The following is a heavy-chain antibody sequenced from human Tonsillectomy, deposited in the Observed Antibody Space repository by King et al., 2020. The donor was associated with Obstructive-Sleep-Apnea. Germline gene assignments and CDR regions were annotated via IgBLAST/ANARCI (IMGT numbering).Heavy chain of an antibody. J-gene: IGHJ4*02. V-gene: IGHV4-59*01. CDR2: IYYSGST. Sequence: QLQESGPGLVKPSETLSLTCTVSGGSISSYYWSWIRQPPGKGLEWIGYIYYSGSTNYNPSLKSRVTISVDTSKNHFSLKLSSVTAADTAVYYCAREVYGGSYYFDYCGQGTLVTVSS. CDR3: AREVYGGSYYFDY. CDR1: GGSISSYY. D-gene: IGHD1-26*01.